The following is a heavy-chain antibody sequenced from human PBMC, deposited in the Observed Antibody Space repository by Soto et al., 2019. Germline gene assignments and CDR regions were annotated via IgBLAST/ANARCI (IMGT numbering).Heavy chain of an antibody. J-gene: IGHJ6*02. CDR3: AKRDVGYSYGYYYYGMDV. CDR1: GFTFSSYS. CDR2: ISYDGSNK. V-gene: IGHV3-30*18. D-gene: IGHD5-18*01. Sequence: QVQLVESGGGVVQPGRSLRLSCAASGFTFSSYSMHWVRQAPGKGLEWVAVISYDGSNKYYSDSVKGRFTIARDNSKNTLYLQMNSLRAEDTAVYYCAKRDVGYSYGYYYYGMDVWGQGTTVTVSS.